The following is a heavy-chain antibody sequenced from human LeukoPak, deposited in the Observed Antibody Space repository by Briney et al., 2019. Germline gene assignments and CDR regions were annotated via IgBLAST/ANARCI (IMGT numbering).Heavy chain of an antibody. J-gene: IGHJ3*02. CDR3: ASSPRYFGAFDI. Sequence: GRSLRLSCAASGFTFSSYAMHWVRQAPGKGLEWVAVISYDGSNKYYADSVKGRFTISRDNSKNTLYLQMNSLRAEDTAVYYCASSPRYFGAFDIWGQGTMVTVSS. D-gene: IGHD3-9*01. CDR2: ISYDGSNK. V-gene: IGHV3-30*04. CDR1: GFTFSSYA.